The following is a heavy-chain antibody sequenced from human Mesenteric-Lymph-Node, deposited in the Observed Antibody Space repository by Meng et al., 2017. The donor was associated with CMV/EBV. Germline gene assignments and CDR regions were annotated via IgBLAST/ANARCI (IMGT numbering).Heavy chain of an antibody. CDR1: GYTFTSFD. V-gene: IGHV1-8*01. CDR2: INPNSGNT. Sequence: ASVKVSCKASGYTFTSFDINWVRQATGQGLEWMGWINPNSGNTGYAQKFQGRVTMTRNTSISTAYMELSSLRSEDTAVYYCARGKRYCTGSSCSNNWFDPWGQGTLVTVSS. D-gene: IGHD2-15*01. J-gene: IGHJ5*02. CDR3: ARGKRYCTGSSCSNNWFDP.